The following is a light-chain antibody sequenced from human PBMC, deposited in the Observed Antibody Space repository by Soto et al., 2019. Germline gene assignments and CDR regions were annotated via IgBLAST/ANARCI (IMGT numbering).Light chain of an antibody. V-gene: IGKV3-20*01. J-gene: IGKJ1*01. CDR2: GVS. CDR3: GQFVSSPPRT. Sequence: ENVLTQSPGTLSLSPGEKATLSCRASQSVSSAFLAWYQQKPGQAPRLLIYGVSNRATGIPDRFSGSGSGTDFILTISRLEPEDFALYYCGQFVSSPPRTFGQGTKVEIK. CDR1: QSVSSAF.